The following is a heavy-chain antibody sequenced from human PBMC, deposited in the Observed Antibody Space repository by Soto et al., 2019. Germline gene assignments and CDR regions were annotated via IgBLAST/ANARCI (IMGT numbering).Heavy chain of an antibody. V-gene: IGHV3-30-3*01. CDR1: GFTFSSYA. Sequence: GGSLRLSCAASGFTFSSYAMHWVRQAPGKGLEWVAVISHDGSNKYYADSVKGRFTISRDNSKNTLYLQMNSLRAEDTAVYYCARVVRWCSSTSCHRHYYYYYGMDVWGQGTTVTVSS. D-gene: IGHD2-2*01. CDR3: ARVVRWCSSTSCHRHYYYYYGMDV. J-gene: IGHJ6*02. CDR2: ISHDGSNK.